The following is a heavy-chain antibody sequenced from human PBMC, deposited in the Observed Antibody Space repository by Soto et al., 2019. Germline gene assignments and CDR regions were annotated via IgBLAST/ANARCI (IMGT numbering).Heavy chain of an antibody. V-gene: IGHV1-3*01. CDR2: INAGNGNT. J-gene: IGHJ4*02. CDR3: ASYDFWSGYLDY. Sequence: ASVKVSCKASGYTFTSYAMHWVRQAPGQRLEWMGWINAGNGNTKYSQKFQGRVTITRDTSASTAYMELSSLRSEDTAVYYCASYDFWSGYLDYWGQGTLVTVSS. CDR1: GYTFTSYA. D-gene: IGHD3-3*01.